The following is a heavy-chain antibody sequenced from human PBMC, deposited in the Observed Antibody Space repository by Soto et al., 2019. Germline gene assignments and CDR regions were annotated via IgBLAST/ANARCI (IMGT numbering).Heavy chain of an antibody. J-gene: IGHJ4*02. Sequence: QVLLVQSGAEVKKPGSSVKVSCKASGGTFSNTAFIWVRQAPGQGFEWMGGIIPLFGTPNYAQKFQGRLMISADESASEAYMELNTLTSEDTAVYYCATPAEGLDTAMLKGLAHWGQGTLLTVSS. CDR2: IIPLFGTP. CDR1: GGTFSNTA. D-gene: IGHD5-18*01. V-gene: IGHV1-69*01. CDR3: ATPAEGLDTAMLKGLAH.